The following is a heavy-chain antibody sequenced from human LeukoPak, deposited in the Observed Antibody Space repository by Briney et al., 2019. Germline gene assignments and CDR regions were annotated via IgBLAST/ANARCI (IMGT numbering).Heavy chain of an antibody. J-gene: IGHJ4*02. CDR3: ARGHYYYGSGSAFDY. V-gene: IGHV4-34*01. D-gene: IGHD3-10*01. Sequence: SETLSLTCAVYGGSFSGYYWSWIRQPPGKGLEWIGGINHSGSTNYNPSLKSRITISVDTSKNQFSLKLSSVTAADTAVYYCARGHYYYGSGSAFDYWGQGTLVTVSS. CDR1: GGSFSGYY. CDR2: INHSGST.